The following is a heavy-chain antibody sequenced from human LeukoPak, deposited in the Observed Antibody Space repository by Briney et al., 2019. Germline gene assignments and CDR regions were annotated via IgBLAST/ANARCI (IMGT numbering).Heavy chain of an antibody. CDR3: AKDGLHHSNGPGWGMDV. V-gene: IGHV3-30*18. J-gene: IGHJ6*02. D-gene: IGHD3-22*01. Sequence: GGSLILSCAASGFTFSSYGMHWVRQAPGKRLEWVSVISYDGSNKYDADSVKGRITISRDNSKKTLYLQMNSLRAEDTAVYYCAKDGLHHSNGPGWGMDVWGQGTTVTVSS. CDR1: GFTFSSYG. CDR2: ISYDGSNK.